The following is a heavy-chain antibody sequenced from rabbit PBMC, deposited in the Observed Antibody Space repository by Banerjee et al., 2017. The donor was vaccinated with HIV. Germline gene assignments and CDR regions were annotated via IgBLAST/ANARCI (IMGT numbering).Heavy chain of an antibody. CDR2: IYAGSSGST. Sequence: QSLEESGGDLVKPGASLTLTCTASGFSFSSSYFMCWVRQAPGKGLEWIACIYAGSSGSTYYASWAKGRFTISKTSSTTVTLQMTSLTAADTATYFCARNVHYVGSDLWGQGTLVTVS. V-gene: IGHV1S40*01. J-gene: IGHJ6*01. CDR3: ARNVHYVGSDL. D-gene: IGHD4-2*01. CDR1: GFSFSSSYF.